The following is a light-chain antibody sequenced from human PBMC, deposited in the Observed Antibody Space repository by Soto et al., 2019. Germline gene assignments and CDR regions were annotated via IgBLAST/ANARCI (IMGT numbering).Light chain of an antibody. CDR3: QQYNNVPPLT. CDR1: QSVSSN. J-gene: IGKJ4*02. CDR2: GAS. V-gene: IGKV3-15*01. Sequence: EIVMTQSPATLSVSPGERDTLSCRASQSVSSNFAWYQQKPGQASRLLIYGASTRATGIPARFSGSGSGTEYTLTISSLQSEDFAVYYGQQYNNVPPLTCGGGTNVEIQ.